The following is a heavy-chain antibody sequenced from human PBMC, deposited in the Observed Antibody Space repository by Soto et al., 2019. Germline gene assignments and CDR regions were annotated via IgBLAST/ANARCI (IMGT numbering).Heavy chain of an antibody. CDR2: INHSGST. CDR1: GGSFSGYY. J-gene: IGHJ4*02. V-gene: IGHV4-34*01. CDR3: ARVPRKGGSYYYVRGGRDGYDFDY. D-gene: IGHD1-26*01. Sequence: QVQLQQWGAGLLKPSETLSLTCAVYGGSFSGYYWSWIRQPPGKGLEWIGEINHSGSTNYNPSLKSRVTISVDTSKNQFSLKLSSVTAADTAVYYCARVPRKGGSYYYVRGGRDGYDFDYWGQGTLVTVSS.